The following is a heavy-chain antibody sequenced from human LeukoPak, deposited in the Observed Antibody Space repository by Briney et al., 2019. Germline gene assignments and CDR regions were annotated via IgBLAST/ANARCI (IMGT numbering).Heavy chain of an antibody. CDR2: INHSGST. J-gene: IGHJ4*02. Sequence: PSETLSLTCAVYGGSFSGYYWSWIRQPPGKGLEWIGEINHSGSTNYNPSLKSRVTISVDTSKNQFSLKLSSVTAADTAVYYCARGVVVPAAIRGQTLFDYWGQGTLVTVSS. D-gene: IGHD2-2*02. V-gene: IGHV4-34*01. CDR3: ARGVVVPAAIRGQTLFDY. CDR1: GGSFSGYY.